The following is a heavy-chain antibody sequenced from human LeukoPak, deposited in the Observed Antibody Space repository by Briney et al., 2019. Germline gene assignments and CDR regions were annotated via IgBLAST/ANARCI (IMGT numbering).Heavy chain of an antibody. J-gene: IGHJ4*02. D-gene: IGHD5-18*01. Sequence: GGSLRLSCAASGFTFDDYAMHWVRQAPGKGLEWVSLISGDGGSTYYADSVKGRFTISRDNSKNSLYLQMNSLRTEDTALYYCANNGGYSYGYLGPLDYWGQGTLVTVSS. CDR1: GFTFDDYA. CDR3: ANNGGYSYGYLGPLDY. CDR2: ISGDGGST. V-gene: IGHV3-43*02.